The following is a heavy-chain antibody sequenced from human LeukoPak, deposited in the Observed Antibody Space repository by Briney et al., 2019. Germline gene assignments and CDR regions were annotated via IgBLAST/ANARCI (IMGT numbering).Heavy chain of an antibody. CDR1: GYSFTSYW. J-gene: IGHJ4*02. V-gene: IGHV5-51*01. CDR3: ARRKMYDFDY. D-gene: IGHD3-3*01. Sequence: GESLKISCKSSGYSFTSYWIGWVRQMPGKGLEWMGIIYPGDSDTKYSPSFQGQVTISADKSTSTAYLQWSSLKASDTAMYYCARRKMYDFDYWGQGTLVTVSS. CDR2: IYPGDSDT.